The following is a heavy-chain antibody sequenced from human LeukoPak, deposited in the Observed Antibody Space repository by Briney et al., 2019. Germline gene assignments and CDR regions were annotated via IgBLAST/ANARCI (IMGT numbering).Heavy chain of an antibody. J-gene: IGHJ6*02. D-gene: IGHD3-3*01. V-gene: IGHV1-69*04. CDR3: ARDKGYDFWSRFGMDV. CDR1: GGTFSSYA. Sequence: SVKVSCKASGGTFSSYAISWVRQAPGQGLEWLGRIIPILGIPYYAQKFQGRVTITADKSTSTAYMELSSLRSEDTAFYYCARDKGYDFWSRFGMDVWGQGTTVTVSS. CDR2: IIPILGIP.